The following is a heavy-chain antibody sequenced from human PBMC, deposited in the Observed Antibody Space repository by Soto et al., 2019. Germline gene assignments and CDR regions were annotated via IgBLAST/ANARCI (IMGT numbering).Heavy chain of an antibody. V-gene: IGHV3-23*01. Sequence: GGSLRLSCAASGFTFSSYAMSWVRQAPGKGLEWVSAISGSGGSTYYADSVKGRFTISRDNTKNTLYLQMNSLRAEDTAVYYCAKDPYCSSTSCYGSIPFDYWGQGTLVTVSS. CDR1: GFTFSSYA. J-gene: IGHJ4*02. CDR3: AKDPYCSSTSCYGSIPFDY. CDR2: ISGSGGST. D-gene: IGHD2-2*01.